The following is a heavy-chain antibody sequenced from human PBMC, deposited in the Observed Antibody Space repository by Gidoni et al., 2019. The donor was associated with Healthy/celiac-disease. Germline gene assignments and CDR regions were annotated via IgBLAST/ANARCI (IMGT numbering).Heavy chain of an antibody. CDR1: GYTFTGYY. D-gene: IGHD3-9*01. Sequence: QVQLVQSEAEVQKPGASVTVSCMASGYTFTGYYMPWVRQAPGQGLEWMGWINPNSGGTNYAQKFQGWVTMTRDTSVSTAYMELSRLRSDDTAVYYCARFNRIFEAFDIWGQGTMVTVSS. J-gene: IGHJ3*02. CDR3: ARFNRIFEAFDI. V-gene: IGHV1-2*04. CDR2: INPNSGGT.